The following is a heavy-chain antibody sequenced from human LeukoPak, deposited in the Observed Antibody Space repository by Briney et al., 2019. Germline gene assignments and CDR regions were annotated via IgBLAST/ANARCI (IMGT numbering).Heavy chain of an antibody. Sequence: SVKVSCKASGGTFSSYAISWVRQAPGQGLEWMGGIIPIFGTANYAQKFQGRVTITADESTSTAYMELSSLRSEDTAVYYCARVTWSPGSPFDYWGQGTPVTVSS. CDR3: ARVTWSPGSPFDY. CDR1: GGTFSSYA. V-gene: IGHV1-69*13. D-gene: IGHD3-3*01. CDR2: IIPIFGTA. J-gene: IGHJ4*02.